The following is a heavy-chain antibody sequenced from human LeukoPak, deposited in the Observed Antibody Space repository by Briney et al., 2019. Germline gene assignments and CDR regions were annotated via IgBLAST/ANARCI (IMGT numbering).Heavy chain of an antibody. CDR3: ARTSGHVCDY. Sequence: GGSLRLSCAASGFTFSSYWMHWVRQVPGKGLVWVSRINSDGTFTTYADSVKGRFTISRDNAKNTLYLQMNSLRAEDTAVYYCARTSGHVCDYWGQGTLVTVSS. CDR1: GFTFSSYW. J-gene: IGHJ4*02. D-gene: IGHD3-16*01. V-gene: IGHV3-74*01. CDR2: INSDGTFT.